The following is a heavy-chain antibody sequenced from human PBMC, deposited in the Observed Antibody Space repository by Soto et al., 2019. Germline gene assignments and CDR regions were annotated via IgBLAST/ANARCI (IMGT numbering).Heavy chain of an antibody. CDR1: GFSLSTSAVG. D-gene: IGHD2-15*01. CDR3: AHLVVAGLTYYFDY. V-gene: IGHV2-5*02. CDR2: IYWDDDK. J-gene: IGHJ4*02. Sequence: SGPTLVNPTQTLTLTCTVSGFSLSTSAVGVGWIRQPPGKALEWLAFIYWDDDKRYSPSLKSSLTITKDTSKNQVVLAMTNMDPVDTATYCCAHLVVAGLTYYFDYWGQGTLVTVSS.